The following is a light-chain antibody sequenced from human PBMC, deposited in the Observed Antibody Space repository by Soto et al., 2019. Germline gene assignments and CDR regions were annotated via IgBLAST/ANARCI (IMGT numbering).Light chain of an antibody. J-gene: IGKJ3*01. CDR2: SAS. Sequence: DIQMTQSPSSVSASVGDRVTISCRASQGISSCLAWYQQKPGKAPSLLIYSASTLYSGVPSRFSGSGSGTDFTLTISSLQPEDFATYDCQQADSFPLTFGPGTKVDIK. CDR3: QQADSFPLT. V-gene: IGKV1-12*01. CDR1: QGISSC.